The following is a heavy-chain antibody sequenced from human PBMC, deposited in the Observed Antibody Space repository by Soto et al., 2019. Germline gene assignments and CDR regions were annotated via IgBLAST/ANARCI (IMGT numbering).Heavy chain of an antibody. Sequence: QVQLVQSGAEVKKPGASVKVSCKASGYTFTSDDINWVRQATGQGLEGMGWMNPYSGDTGYAQKFQGRVTMTRDTSISTAYMELSSLSSEDTAVYYCARGVAAAGTDWFDPWGQGTLVTVSS. CDR3: ARGVAAAGTDWFDP. D-gene: IGHD6-13*01. V-gene: IGHV1-8*01. CDR1: GYTFTSDD. J-gene: IGHJ5*02. CDR2: MNPYSGDT.